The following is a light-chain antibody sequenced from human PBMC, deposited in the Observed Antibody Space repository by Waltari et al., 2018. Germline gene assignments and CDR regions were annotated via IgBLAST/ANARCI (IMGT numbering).Light chain of an antibody. CDR3: QVWDINTDHHWV. V-gene: IGLV3-21*03. Sequence: SYVLTQPPSVSAAPGKTASTPCGGSNIGTKSVHWYHQKPGQAPVPVLYDGRDRPSGIPDRVSGSKSGNMATLTISRVEAGDEADYSCQVWDINTDHHWVFGGGTKLTVL. CDR2: DGR. CDR1: NIGTKS. J-gene: IGLJ3*02.